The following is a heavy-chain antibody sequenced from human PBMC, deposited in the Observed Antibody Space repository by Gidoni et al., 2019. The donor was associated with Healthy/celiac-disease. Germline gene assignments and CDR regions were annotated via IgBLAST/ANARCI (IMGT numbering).Heavy chain of an antibody. CDR3: ARVGVIGFNWFDP. V-gene: IGHV1-69*01. Sequence: QVQLVQSGAEVKKPGSSVKVSCKASGGTFSSDALSWVRQAPGQGLEWMVGIIQIFGTANYAQKFQGRVTITADESTSTAYMELSSLRSEDTAVYYCARVGVIGFNWFDPWGQGTLVTVSS. D-gene: IGHD3-16*02. J-gene: IGHJ5*02. CDR1: GGTFSSDA. CDR2: IIQIFGTA.